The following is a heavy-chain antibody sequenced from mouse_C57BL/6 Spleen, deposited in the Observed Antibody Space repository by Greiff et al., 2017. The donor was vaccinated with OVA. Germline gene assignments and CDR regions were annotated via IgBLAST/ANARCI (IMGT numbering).Heavy chain of an antibody. CDR1: GYSITSGYD. D-gene: IGHD3-1*01. V-gene: IGHV3-1*01. Sequence: EVKLMESGPGMVKPSQSLSLTCTVTGYSITSGYDWHWIRHFPGNKLEWMGYISYSGSTNYNPSLKSRISITHDTSKNHFFLKLNSVTTEDTATYYCARDRAGTGFAYWGQGTLVTVSA. J-gene: IGHJ3*01. CDR3: ARDRAGTGFAY. CDR2: ISYSGST.